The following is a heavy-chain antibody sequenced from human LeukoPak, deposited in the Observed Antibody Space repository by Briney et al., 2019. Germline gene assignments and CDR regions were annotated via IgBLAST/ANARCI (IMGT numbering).Heavy chain of an antibody. D-gene: IGHD3-22*01. CDR2: ISWNSGSI. CDR1: EFTFDDYA. Sequence: GGSLRLSCAASEFTFDDYAMHWVRQAPGKGLEWVSGISWNSGSIGYADSVKGRFTISRDNAKNSLYLQMNSLRAEDMALYYCAKARDSSGYPLGYYFDYWGQGTLVTVSS. V-gene: IGHV3-9*03. CDR3: AKARDSSGYPLGYYFDY. J-gene: IGHJ4*02.